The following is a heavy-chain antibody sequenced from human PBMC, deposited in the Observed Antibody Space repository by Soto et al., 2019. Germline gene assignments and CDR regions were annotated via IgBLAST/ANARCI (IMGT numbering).Heavy chain of an antibody. J-gene: IGHJ1*01. CDR2: ISAHNGNT. CDR3: ARGRYGDS. D-gene: IGHD3-10*01. V-gene: IGHV1-18*01. CDR1: GYTFTSYG. Sequence: QVHLVQSGAEVKKPGASVKVSCKASGYTFTSYGITWVRQAPGQGLEWMGWISAHNGNTDYAQKLQGRVIVTRDTSTSTAYMELRRLISADTAVYYCARGRYGDSWGQGALVTVSS.